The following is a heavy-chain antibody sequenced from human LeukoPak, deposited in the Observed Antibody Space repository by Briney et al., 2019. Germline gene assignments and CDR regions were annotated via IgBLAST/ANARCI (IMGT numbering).Heavy chain of an antibody. Sequence: GGSLRLSCAASGFTFNAYAMSWVRQAPGKGLEWVSSNSGSGGSTYYADSVEGRFTISRDNSKNTLYLQMNNLRADDTAVYYCVKKGQADDYGNPDWGQGALVTVSP. V-gene: IGHV3-23*01. CDR3: VKKGQADDYGNPD. CDR2: NSGSGGST. J-gene: IGHJ4*02. CDR1: GFTFNAYA. D-gene: IGHD4-17*01.